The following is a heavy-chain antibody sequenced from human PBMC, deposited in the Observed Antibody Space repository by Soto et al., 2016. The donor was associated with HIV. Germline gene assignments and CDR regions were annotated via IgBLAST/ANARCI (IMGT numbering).Heavy chain of an antibody. V-gene: IGHV1-24*01. Sequence: QVQLVQSGAEVKKPGASVKVSCKVSGYTLTELSIHWVRQAPGKGLEWMGGFDPEDGETIYAQKLQGRVTMTEDISTDTGYMELSSLRSEDTAVYYCATGSNWYRITYAEYFPXWGQGTLVIVSS. J-gene: IGHJ1*01. D-gene: IGHD4-4*01. CDR1: GYTLTELS. CDR2: FDPEDGET. CDR3: ATGSNWYRITYAEYFPX.